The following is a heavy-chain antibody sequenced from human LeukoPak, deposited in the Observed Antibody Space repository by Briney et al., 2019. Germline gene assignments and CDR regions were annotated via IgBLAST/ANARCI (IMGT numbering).Heavy chain of an antibody. CDR1: GYKFTDNY. CDR2: INPDSGFT. D-gene: IGHD3-16*01. J-gene: IGHJ4*02. Sequence: ASVKVSCKASGYKFTDNYMHWVRQAPGQGLEFMGWINPDSGFTNYAQKFKGRVTMTRDTSISTAYLEVRSLTSDDTAVYYCAPTAEAYTSWWKVWGQGTLVTVSS. V-gene: IGHV1-2*02. CDR3: APTAEAYTSWWKV.